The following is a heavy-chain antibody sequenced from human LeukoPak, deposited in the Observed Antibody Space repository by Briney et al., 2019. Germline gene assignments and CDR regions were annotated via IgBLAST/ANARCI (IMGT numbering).Heavy chain of an antibody. CDR3: ARGRIAARPYYYYYGMDV. V-gene: IGHV4-34*01. D-gene: IGHD6-6*01. CDR2: INHSGST. CDR1: GVSFSGYY. Sequence: SETLSLTCAVYGVSFSGYYWSWIRQPPGKGLEWIGEINHSGSTNYNPSLKSRVTISVDTSKNQFSLKLSSVTAADTAVYYCARGRIAARPYYYYYGMDVWGQGTTVTVSS. J-gene: IGHJ6*02.